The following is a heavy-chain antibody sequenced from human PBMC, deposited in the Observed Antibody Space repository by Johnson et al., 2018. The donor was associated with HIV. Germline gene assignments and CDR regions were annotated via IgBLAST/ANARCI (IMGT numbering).Heavy chain of an antibody. J-gene: IGHJ3*02. Sequence: VQLVESGGGVVPPGTSLRLSCAASGFTFGIYGMHWVRQAPGKGLEWVALISYDGSNEYYGDSVKGRFSISRDNSNKKLYLQMNSLRPEDTAVYYCAKDRAEVVVVHDALDMWGQGTMVTVSS. CDR3: AKDRAEVVVVHDALDM. D-gene: IGHD3-22*01. V-gene: IGHV3-30*18. CDR2: ISYDGSNE. CDR1: GFTFGIYG.